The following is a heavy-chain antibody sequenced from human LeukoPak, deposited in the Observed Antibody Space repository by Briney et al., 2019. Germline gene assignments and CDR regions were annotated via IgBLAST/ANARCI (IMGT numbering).Heavy chain of an antibody. CDR2: MYYSGST. V-gene: IGHV4-59*08. J-gene: IGHJ6*02. D-gene: IGHD6-13*01. CDR1: GGSISSHY. CDR3: ARQASSWYGMYV. Sequence: PSETLSLTCTVSGGSISSHYWSWIRQPPGKGLEWIGYMYYSGSTNYNPSLKSRVTISVDTSKNQFSLKLSSVTAADTAVYYCARQASSWYGMYVWGQGTTATVSS.